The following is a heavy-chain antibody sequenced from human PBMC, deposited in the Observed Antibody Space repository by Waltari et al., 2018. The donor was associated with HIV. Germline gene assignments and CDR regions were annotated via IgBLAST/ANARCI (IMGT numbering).Heavy chain of an antibody. Sequence: EVQLVESGGDLLKPGGCLRLSCAGSGFTLNHVGVSWVRQAPGKGLEWVGQTKAKSDGGATDFAAVVKGRFTISRDDSKNTVYLQMNSLKIEDTAIYYCATEKSFGSGNYFEYWGQGTLVTVSS. CDR1: GFTLNHVG. J-gene: IGHJ4*02. D-gene: IGHD3-10*01. CDR2: TKAKSDGGAT. CDR3: ATEKSFGSGNYFEY. V-gene: IGHV3-15*01.